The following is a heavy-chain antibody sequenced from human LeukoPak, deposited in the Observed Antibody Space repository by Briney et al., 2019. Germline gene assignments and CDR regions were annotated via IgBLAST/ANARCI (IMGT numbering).Heavy chain of an antibody. J-gene: IGHJ6*02. D-gene: IGHD2-21*02. CDR1: GGSIISYF. CDR2: IFDSGTTNYNPST. V-gene: IGHV4-59*12. CDR3: ARNLGGDDYYYYGMVV. Sequence: SETLSLTCTVSGGSIISYFWSWIRQPPGKGPEWIGYIFDSGTTNYNPSTNYNPSLKSRVTVSLDTSKNQFSLRLTSVTAADTAVYFCARNLGGDDYYYYGMVVWGQGTTVTVSS.